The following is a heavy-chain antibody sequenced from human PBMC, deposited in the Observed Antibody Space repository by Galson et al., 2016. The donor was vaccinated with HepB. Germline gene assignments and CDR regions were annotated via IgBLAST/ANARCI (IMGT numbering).Heavy chain of an antibody. D-gene: IGHD3-16*01. CDR1: GGSINIGDYS. CDR2: IYLSGIT. CDR3: AGGRPLWDDYYGMDV. J-gene: IGHJ6*02. Sequence: TLSLTCAVSGGSINIGDYSWSWIRQPPGKGLEWIGDIYLSGITYYNPSLKSRVTMSLDRSKNQFSLELTSVTAADTAVYFCAGGRPLWDDYYGMDVWGQGTTVTVSS. V-gene: IGHV4-30-2*01.